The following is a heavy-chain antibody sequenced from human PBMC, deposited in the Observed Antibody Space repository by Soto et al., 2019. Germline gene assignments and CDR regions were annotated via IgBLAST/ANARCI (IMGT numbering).Heavy chain of an antibody. CDR2: IIPIFGTA. J-gene: IGHJ5*02. CDR1: GGTFSSYA. Sequence: SVKVSCKASGGTFSSYAIRWVRQAPGQGLEWMGGIIPIFGTANYAQKFQGRVTITADESTSTAYMELSSLRSEDTAVYYCARDGVLVPAAMSVIWFDAWGEGALVRVS. V-gene: IGHV1-69*13. D-gene: IGHD2-2*01. CDR3: ARDGVLVPAAMSVIWFDA.